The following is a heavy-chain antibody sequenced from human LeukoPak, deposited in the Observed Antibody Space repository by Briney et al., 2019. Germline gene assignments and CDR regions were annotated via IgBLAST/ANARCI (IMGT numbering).Heavy chain of an antibody. CDR2: IYHSGST. CDR1: GGSISSGGYY. CDR3: ARDLQGSAFDI. V-gene: IGHV4-30-2*01. J-gene: IGHJ3*02. Sequence: SETLSLTCTVSGGSISSGGYYWSWIRQPPGKGLEWIGYIYHSGSTYYNPSLKSRVTISVDRSKNQFSLKLSSVTAADTAVYYCARDLQGSAFDIWGQGTMVTVSS. D-gene: IGHD1-26*01.